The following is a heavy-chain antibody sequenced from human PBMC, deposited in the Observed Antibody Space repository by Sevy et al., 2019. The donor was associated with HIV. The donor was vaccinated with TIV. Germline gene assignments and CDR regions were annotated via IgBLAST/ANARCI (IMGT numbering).Heavy chain of an antibody. Sequence: SETLSLTCAVYGGSFSGYYWSWIRQPPGKGLDWIGEINHSGSTNYNPSLKSRVTISVDTSMNQYSLKLSSVTAEDTAVYYWARGLSAARRGAFDNWGQGTMVTVSS. J-gene: IGHJ3*02. CDR2: INHSGST. CDR1: GGSFSGYY. CDR3: ARGLSAARRGAFDN. D-gene: IGHD6-6*01. V-gene: IGHV4-34*01.